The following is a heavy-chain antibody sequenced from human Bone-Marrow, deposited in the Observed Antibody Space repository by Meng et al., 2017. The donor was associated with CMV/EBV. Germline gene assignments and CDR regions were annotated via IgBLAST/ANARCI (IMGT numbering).Heavy chain of an antibody. D-gene: IGHD3-3*01. Sequence: GESLKISCAASGFTFSSYWMSRVRQAPGKGLEWVANIKQDGSEKYYVDSVKGRFTISRDNAKNSLYLQMNSLRAEDTAVYYCARQYYDLWSGYYGAFDYWGQGTLVTVSS. CDR1: GFTFSSYW. CDR2: IKQDGSEK. V-gene: IGHV3-7*01. J-gene: IGHJ4*02. CDR3: ARQYYDLWSGYYGAFDY.